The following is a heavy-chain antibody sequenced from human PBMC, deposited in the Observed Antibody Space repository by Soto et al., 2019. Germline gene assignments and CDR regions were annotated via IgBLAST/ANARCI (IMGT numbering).Heavy chain of an antibody. CDR2: ISYDGSNK. CDR3: ARGVAVAGPFDY. V-gene: IGHV3-30-3*01. D-gene: IGHD6-19*01. J-gene: IGHJ4*02. CDR1: GFTFSSYA. Sequence: QVQLVESGGGVVQPGRSLRLSCAASGFTFSSYAMHWVHQAPGKGLEWVAVISYDGSNKYYADSVKGRFTISRDNSKNTLYLQMNSLRAEDTAVYYCARGVAVAGPFDYWGQGTLVTVSS.